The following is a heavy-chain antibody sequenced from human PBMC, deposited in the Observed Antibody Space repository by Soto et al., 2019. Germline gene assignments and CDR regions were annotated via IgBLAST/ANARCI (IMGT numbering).Heavy chain of an antibody. J-gene: IGHJ5*02. CDR1: GGSFSGYY. D-gene: IGHD6-19*01. Sequence: QVQLQQWGAGLLKPSETLSLTCAVYGGSFSGYYWSWIRQPPGKGLEWIGEINHSGSTNYNPSLKSRVTISVDTSKNQFSLKLSSVTAADTAVYYCARGKPWLVRYNNWFDPWGQGTLVTVSS. CDR3: ARGKPWLVRYNNWFDP. CDR2: INHSGST. V-gene: IGHV4-34*01.